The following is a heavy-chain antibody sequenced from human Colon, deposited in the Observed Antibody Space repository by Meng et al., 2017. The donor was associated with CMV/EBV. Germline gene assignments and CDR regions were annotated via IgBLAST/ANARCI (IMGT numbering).Heavy chain of an antibody. J-gene: IGHJ4*02. CDR1: GDTFTNDV. V-gene: IGHV1-18*01. CDR2: IATFKDDT. Sequence: ASGDTFTNDVINWVRQAPGQGLEWMGWIATFKDDTRSAQKFQGRVTMTTDTSTSTAYMELRNLRPDDTAIYYCAAAWKFAGSPLDYWGQGTLVTVSS. D-gene: IGHD3-10*01. CDR3: AAAWKFAGSPLDY.